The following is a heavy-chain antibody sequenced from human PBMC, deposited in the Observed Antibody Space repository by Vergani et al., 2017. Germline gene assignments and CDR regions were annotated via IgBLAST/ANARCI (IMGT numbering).Heavy chain of an antibody. CDR1: GGTFSSYA. D-gene: IGHD5-18*01. J-gene: IGHJ6*02. V-gene: IGHV1-69*13. Sequence: QVQLVQSGAEVKKPGSSVKVSCKASGGTFSSYAISWVRQAPGQGREWMGRIIPIFGTANYAQKFQGRVTITADESTSTAYMELSSLRSEDTAVYYCARAKDTAMVTWYYGMDVWGQGTTVTVSS. CDR2: IIPIFGTA. CDR3: ARAKDTAMVTWYYGMDV.